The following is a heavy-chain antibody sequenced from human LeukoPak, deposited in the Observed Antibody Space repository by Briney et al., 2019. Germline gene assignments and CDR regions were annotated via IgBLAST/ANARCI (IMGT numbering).Heavy chain of an antibody. V-gene: IGHV3-21*01. CDR1: GFTFSSYS. J-gene: IGHJ3*02. CDR2: ISSSSSYI. Sequence: PGGSLRLSCAASGFTFSSYSMNWVCQAPGKGLEWVSSISSSSSYIYYADSVKGRFTISRDNAKNSLYLQMNSLRAEDTAVYYCARDGSSGWYSDAFDIWGQGTMVTVSS. CDR3: ARDGSSGWYSDAFDI. D-gene: IGHD6-19*01.